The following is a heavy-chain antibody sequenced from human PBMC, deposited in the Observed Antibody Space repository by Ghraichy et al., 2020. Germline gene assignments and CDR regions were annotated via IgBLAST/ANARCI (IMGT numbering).Heavy chain of an antibody. J-gene: IGHJ4*02. CDR3: ARYIRMGDYYFDY. CDR2: IEYSGST. Sequence: SETLSLTCAVSGGSISSSSYYWGWIRQPPEKGLEWIGSIEYSGSTYYNPSLKSRVTISVDTSKNEFSLRLSSVTAADTAVYYCARYIRMGDYYFDYWGQGALVSASA. CDR1: GGSISSSSYY. D-gene: IGHD3-16*01. V-gene: IGHV4-39*01.